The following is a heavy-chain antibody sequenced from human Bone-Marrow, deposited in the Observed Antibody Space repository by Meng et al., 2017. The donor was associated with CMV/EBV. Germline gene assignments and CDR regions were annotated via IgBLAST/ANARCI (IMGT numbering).Heavy chain of an antibody. D-gene: IGHD2-2*01. V-gene: IGHV1-8*03. Sequence: ASVKVSCKASGYTFTSYDINWVRQATGQGLEWMGWMNPNSGNTGYAQKFQGRVSITRNTSISTAYMELSSLRSEDTAVYYCASSVGRLGYCSSTSCNDAFDIWGQGTMVTVSS. J-gene: IGHJ3*02. CDR2: MNPNSGNT. CDR3: ASSVGRLGYCSSTSCNDAFDI. CDR1: GYTFTSYD.